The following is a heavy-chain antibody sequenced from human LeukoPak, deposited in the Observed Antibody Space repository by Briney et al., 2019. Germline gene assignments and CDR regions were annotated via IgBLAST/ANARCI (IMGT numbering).Heavy chain of an antibody. CDR1: GFTFSSYS. D-gene: IGHD6-6*01. V-gene: IGHV3-48*02. Sequence: GGSLRLSCAASGFTFSSYSMNWVRQAPGKGLEWVSYSSSSSSTIYYADSVKGRFTISRDNAKNSLYLQMNSLRDEDTAVYYCARSPYSSSPYYYYYMDVWGKGTTVTVSS. CDR2: SSSSSSTI. CDR3: ARSPYSSSPYYYYYMDV. J-gene: IGHJ6*03.